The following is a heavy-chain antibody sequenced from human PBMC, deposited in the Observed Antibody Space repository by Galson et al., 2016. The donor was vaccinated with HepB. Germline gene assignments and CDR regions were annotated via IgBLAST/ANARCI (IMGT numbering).Heavy chain of an antibody. CDR2: INPGGGST. Sequence: SVKVSCKASGYTFSDYYMHWVRQAPGQGLEWMGIINPGGGSTSYAQRFQGRVTMTRDTSTGTVYMDLSSLRSEDTAVYYCARDRWGYTSSSTFAYWGRGALVTVS. V-gene: IGHV1-46*01. D-gene: IGHD6-6*01. CDR3: ARDRWGYTSSSTFAY. CDR1: GYTFSDYY. J-gene: IGHJ4*02.